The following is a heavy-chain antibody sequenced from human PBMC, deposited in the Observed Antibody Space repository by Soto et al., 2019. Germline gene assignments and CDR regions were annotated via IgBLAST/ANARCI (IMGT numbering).Heavy chain of an antibody. J-gene: IGHJ4*02. CDR1: GGTFSSYA. D-gene: IGHD2-2*01. CDR2: IIPIFGTA. CDR3: ALRGGVYCSSTSCSDFDY. V-gene: IGHV1-69*01. Sequence: SVKVSCKASGGTFSSYAISWVRQAPGQGLEWMGGIIPIFGTANYAQKFQGRVTITADESTSTAYMELSSLRSEDTAVYYCALRGGVYCSSTSCSDFDYWGQGTLVTVSS.